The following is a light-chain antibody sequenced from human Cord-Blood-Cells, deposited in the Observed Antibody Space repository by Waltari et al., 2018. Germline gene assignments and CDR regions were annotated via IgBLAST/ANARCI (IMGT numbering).Light chain of an antibody. V-gene: IGLV3-1*01. CDR3: QAWDSSTDVV. CDR1: KLADKY. J-gene: IGLJ2*01. CDR2: QDS. Sequence: CDLTQPPSVSVSPGQTASITCSGEKLADKYACWYQQKPGQSPVLVIYQDSKRPSGIPERFSGSNSGNTATLTISGTQAMDEADYYCQAWDSSTDVVFGGGTKLTVL.